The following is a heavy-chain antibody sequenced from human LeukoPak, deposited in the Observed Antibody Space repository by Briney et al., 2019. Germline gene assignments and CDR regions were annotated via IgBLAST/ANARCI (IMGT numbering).Heavy chain of an antibody. J-gene: IGHJ4*02. D-gene: IGHD4-17*01. CDR2: IYYSGST. CDR3: ARERAVTTYYYFDY. V-gene: IGHV4-59*01. Sequence: SETLSLTCAVYDGSFSGYYWSWIRQPPGKGLEWIGYIYYSGSTNYNPSLKSRVTISVDTSKNQFSLKLSSVTAADTAVYYCARERAVTTYYYFDYWGQGTLVTVSS. CDR1: DGSFSGYY.